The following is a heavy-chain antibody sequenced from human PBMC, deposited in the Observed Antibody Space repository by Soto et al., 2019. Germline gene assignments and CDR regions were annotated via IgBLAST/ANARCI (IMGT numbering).Heavy chain of an antibody. V-gene: IGHV3-30-3*01. Sequence: HPGGSLRLSCAASGFTFSSYAMHWVRQAPGKGLEWVAVISYDGSNKYYADSVKGRFTISRDNSKNTLYLQMNSLRAEDTAVYYCARVHYDYWGQGTLVTVSS. CDR1: GFTFSSYA. J-gene: IGHJ4*02. CDR2: ISYDGSNK. CDR3: ARVHYDY.